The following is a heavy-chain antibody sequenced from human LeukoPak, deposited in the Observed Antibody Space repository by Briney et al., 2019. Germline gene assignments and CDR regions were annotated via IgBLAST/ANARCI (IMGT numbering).Heavy chain of an antibody. CDR3: ASWTTVTTWDFDY. V-gene: IGHV3-21*01. Sequence: PGGSLGLSCAASGFTFSSYSMNWVRQAPGKGLEWVSSISSSSSYIYYADSVKGRFTISRDNAKNSLYLQMNSLRAEDTAVYYCASWTTVTTWDFDYWGQGTLVTVSS. D-gene: IGHD4-17*01. CDR1: GFTFSSYS. J-gene: IGHJ4*02. CDR2: ISSSSSYI.